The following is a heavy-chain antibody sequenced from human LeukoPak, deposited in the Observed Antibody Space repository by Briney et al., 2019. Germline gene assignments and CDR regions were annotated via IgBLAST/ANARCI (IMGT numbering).Heavy chain of an antibody. J-gene: IGHJ4*02. Sequence: GGPLRLSCAASGFTFSSYGMHWVRQAPGKGLEWVAFIRYDGSNKYYADSVKGRFTISRDNSKNTLYLQMNSLRAEDTAVYYCAKDRFYDSSGYYSLDYWGQGTLVTVSS. V-gene: IGHV3-30*02. D-gene: IGHD3-22*01. CDR2: IRYDGSNK. CDR3: AKDRFYDSSGYYSLDY. CDR1: GFTFSSYG.